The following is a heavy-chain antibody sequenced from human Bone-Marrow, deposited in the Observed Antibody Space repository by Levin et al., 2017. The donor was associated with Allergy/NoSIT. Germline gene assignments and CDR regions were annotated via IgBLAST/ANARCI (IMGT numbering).Heavy chain of an antibody. Sequence: GESLKISCEVSGFTYDTYGMHWVRQAPGKGLEWVAVIWYDGKKKYYADVVKGRFTISRDNSKYTLSLQMNDLRVEDTALYYCVRDSGLYGMDVWGQGTTVVVSS. J-gene: IGHJ6*02. D-gene: IGHD3-10*01. CDR1: GFTYDTYG. CDR3: VRDSGLYGMDV. V-gene: IGHV3-33*01. CDR2: IWYDGKKK.